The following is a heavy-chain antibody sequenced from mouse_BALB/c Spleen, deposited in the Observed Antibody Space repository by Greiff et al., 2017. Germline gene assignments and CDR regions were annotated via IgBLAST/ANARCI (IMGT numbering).Heavy chain of an antibody. CDR3: AIGLYDYDDPYYAMDD. V-gene: IGHV2-9*02. CDR1: GFSLTSYG. Sequence: QVQLKQSGPGLVAPSQSLSITCTVSGFSLTSYGVHWVRQPPGKGLEWLGVIWAGGSTNYNSALMSRLSISKDNSKSHVFLHMYRLQTDDTARYYCAIGLYDYDDPYYAMDDWGQGTSVTVSS. D-gene: IGHD2-4*01. J-gene: IGHJ4*01. CDR2: IWAGGST.